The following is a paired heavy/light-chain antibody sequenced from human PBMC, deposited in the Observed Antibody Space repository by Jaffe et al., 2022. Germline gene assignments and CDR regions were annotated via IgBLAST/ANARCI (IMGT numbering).Heavy chain of an antibody. CDR1: GGSISSGSYY. CDR3: ARDFLMYYYDSSGYEANWFDP. Sequence: QVQLQESGPGLVKPSQTLSLTCTVSGGSISSGSYYWSWIRQPAGKGLEWIGRIYTSGSTNYNPSLKSRVTISVDTSKNQFSLKLSSVTAADTAVYYCARDFLMYYYDSSGYEANWFDPWGQGTLVTVSS. J-gene: IGHJ5*02. CDR2: IYTSGST. D-gene: IGHD3-22*01. V-gene: IGHV4-61*02.
Light chain of an antibody. J-gene: IGKJ3*01. CDR1: QGISSA. Sequence: AIQLTQSPSSLSASVGDRVTITCRASQGISSALAWYQQKPGKAPKLLIYDASSLESGVPSRFSGSGSGTDFTLTISSLQPEDFATYYCQQFNSYPTFGPGTKVDIK. CDR3: QQFNSYPT. CDR2: DAS. V-gene: IGKV1-13*02.